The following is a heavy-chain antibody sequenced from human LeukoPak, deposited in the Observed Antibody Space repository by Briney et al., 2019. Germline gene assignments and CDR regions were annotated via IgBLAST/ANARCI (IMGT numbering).Heavy chain of an antibody. CDR3: ARVAGSCSWSILFDY. D-gene: IGHD6-13*01. Sequence: ASVKVSCKASGYTFTGYYMHWVRQAPGQGLEWMGWINPNSGGTNYAQKFQGRVTMTRDTSISTAYMELSRLRSDDTAVYYCARVAGSCSWSILFDYWGQGTLVTVSS. CDR1: GYTFTGYY. V-gene: IGHV1-2*02. J-gene: IGHJ4*02. CDR2: INPNSGGT.